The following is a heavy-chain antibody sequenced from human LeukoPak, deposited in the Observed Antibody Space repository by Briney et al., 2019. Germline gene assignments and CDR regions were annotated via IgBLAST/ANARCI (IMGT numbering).Heavy chain of an antibody. CDR2: IYYSGST. V-gene: IGHV4-30-4*01. J-gene: IGHJ1*01. CDR3: ASFQYSSSWYEYFQH. D-gene: IGHD6-13*01. CDR1: GGSISSGDYS. Sequence: SETLSLTCTVSGGSISSGDYSWSWIRQPPGKGLEWIGYIYYSGSTYYNPSLKSRVTISVDTSKNQFSLKLSSVTAADTAVYYCASFQYSSSWYEYFQHWGQGTLVTVSS.